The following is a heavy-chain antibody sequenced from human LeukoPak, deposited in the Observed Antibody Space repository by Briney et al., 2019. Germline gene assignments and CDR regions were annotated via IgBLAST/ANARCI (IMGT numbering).Heavy chain of an antibody. CDR3: ARDLVYCSATSCPDY. CDR1: GFTFSSYT. CDR2: ISWNGGSR. J-gene: IGHJ4*02. Sequence: TGGSLRLSCVASGFTFSSYTMHWVRQAPGKGLEWVVVISWNGGSRTYADSVKGRFTISRVDSKNKLYLQMNSLRAEDTAVYYCARDLVYCSATSCPDYWGQGTLVTVSS. D-gene: IGHD2-2*01. V-gene: IGHV3-30-3*01.